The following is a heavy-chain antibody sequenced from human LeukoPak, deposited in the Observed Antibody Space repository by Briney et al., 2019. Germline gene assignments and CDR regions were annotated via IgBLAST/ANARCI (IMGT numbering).Heavy chain of an antibody. CDR3: ARAEPPDFWTRLGLDP. CDR2: IYISGTP. V-gene: IGHV4-4*07. Sequence: SETLSLTCTVSGASISNYYWNWIRQPAGKGLEWIGRIYISGTPSYNPSLKSRITMSVDMSKNQFSLKLNSVTAADTAVYYCARAEPPDFWTRLGLDPWGQGTLVIVSS. J-gene: IGHJ5*02. D-gene: IGHD3/OR15-3a*01. CDR1: GASISNYY.